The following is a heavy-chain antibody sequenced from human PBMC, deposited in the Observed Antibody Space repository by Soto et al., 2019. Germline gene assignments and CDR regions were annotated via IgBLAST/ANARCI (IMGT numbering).Heavy chain of an antibody. CDR3: ARDRGYSGYDLYYFDY. J-gene: IGHJ4*02. V-gene: IGHV3-30-3*01. CDR1: GFTFSSHA. CDR2: ISYDGSNK. Sequence: QVQLVESGGGVVQPGRSLRLSCAASGFTFSSHAMHWVRQAPGKGLEWVAVISYDGSNKYYADSVKGRFTISRDNSKNTLYLQMNSLRAEDTAVYYCARDRGYSGYDLYYFDYWGQGTPVTVSS. D-gene: IGHD5-12*01.